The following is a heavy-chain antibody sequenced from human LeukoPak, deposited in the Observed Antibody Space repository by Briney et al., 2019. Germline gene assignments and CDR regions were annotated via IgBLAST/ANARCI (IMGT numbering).Heavy chain of an antibody. CDR2: IYYSGRT. Sequence: SETLSLTCIVSGGSISSGSYYWGWIRQPPGRGLEWIGSIYYSGRTYYNPSLKSRVTISVDTSSNRFSLRLSSVTAADTAVYYCVRPVDYYYYYMDVWGKGTTVTVSS. CDR1: GGSISSGSYY. V-gene: IGHV4-39*07. J-gene: IGHJ6*03. CDR3: VRPVDYYYYYMDV.